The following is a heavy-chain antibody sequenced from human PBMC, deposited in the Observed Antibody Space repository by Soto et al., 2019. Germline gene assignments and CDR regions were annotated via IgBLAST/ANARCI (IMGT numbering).Heavy chain of an antibody. D-gene: IGHD2-15*01. CDR2: ISGSGGST. J-gene: IGHJ2*01. V-gene: IGHV3-23*01. Sequence: GGSLRLSCAASGFTVSSNYMSWVRQAPGNGLEWVSAISGSGGSTYYSDSVKGRFTISRDNSKNTLYLQMNSLRAEGTAVYYCRGSEDRTYETAYWYFDLWGRGTLVTVSS. CDR3: RGSEDRTYETAYWYFDL. CDR1: GFTVSSNY.